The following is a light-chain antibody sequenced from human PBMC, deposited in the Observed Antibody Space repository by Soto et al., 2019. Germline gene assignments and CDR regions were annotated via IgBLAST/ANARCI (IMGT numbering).Light chain of an antibody. CDR1: SSNIGAGYD. Sequence: QSALTQPPSVSGAPGQRVAISCTGSSSNIGAGYDVHWYQQLPGTAPKLLIYGNSNRPSGVPDRFSGSKSGTSASLAITGLQAEDEADYYCQSYDSGLSGSYVFGTGTKV. CDR3: QSYDSGLSGSYV. CDR2: GNS. V-gene: IGLV1-40*01. J-gene: IGLJ1*01.